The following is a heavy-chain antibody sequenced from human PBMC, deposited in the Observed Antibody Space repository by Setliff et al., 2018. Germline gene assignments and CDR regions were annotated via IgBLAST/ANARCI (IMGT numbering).Heavy chain of an antibody. D-gene: IGHD4-4*01. V-gene: IGHV4-34*01. CDR1: GESFSNNY. J-gene: IGHJ6*03. Sequence: PSETLSLTCSVYGESFSNNYWSWIRQTPGKGLEWIGESNHGGSTSYHPSLKSRLTMSVDTSKNQFSLKLTSVTAADTAVYYCAREGPESDSSGYMDVWGQGTTVTVS. CDR3: AREGPESDSSGYMDV. CDR2: SNHGGST.